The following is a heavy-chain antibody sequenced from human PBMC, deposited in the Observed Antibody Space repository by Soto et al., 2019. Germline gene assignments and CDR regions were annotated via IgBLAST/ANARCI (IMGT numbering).Heavy chain of an antibody. D-gene: IGHD2-15*01. CDR2: ISAYNGNT. CDR1: GGTFSSYA. Sequence: ASVKVSCKASGGTFSSYAISWVRQAPGQGLEWMGWISAYNGNTNYAQKLQGRVTITRDTSASTAYMELSSLRSEDTAVYYCARELLGYWGQGTLVTVSS. CDR3: ARELLGY. V-gene: IGHV1-18*01. J-gene: IGHJ4*02.